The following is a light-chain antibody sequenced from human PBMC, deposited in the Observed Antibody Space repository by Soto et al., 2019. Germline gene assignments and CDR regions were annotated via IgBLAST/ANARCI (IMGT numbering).Light chain of an antibody. Sequence: QSVLTQPPSVSAAPGQKVTISCSGSSSNIGNNYVSWYQQLPGTAPKLLIYDNNKRPSGITDRLSGSKSGTSATLGITGLQTGDEADYYCGTWDSSLSAGVFGGGTKVTVL. CDR1: SSNIGNNY. J-gene: IGLJ2*01. CDR2: DNN. CDR3: GTWDSSLSAGV. V-gene: IGLV1-51*01.